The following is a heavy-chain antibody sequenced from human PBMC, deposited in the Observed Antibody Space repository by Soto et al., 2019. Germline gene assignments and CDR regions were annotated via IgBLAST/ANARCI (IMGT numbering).Heavy chain of an antibody. CDR1: GFTFSDYY. CDR2: ISSSGSTI. Sequence: PGGSLRLSCAASGFTFSDYYMSWIRQAPGKGLEGASYISSSGSTIYYADSVQGRFTISRDNAKNSLYLQMNSLRAEDTAVYYCARDLVGATYWFDPWCQGTLVTVSS. D-gene: IGHD1-26*01. V-gene: IGHV3-11*01. CDR3: ARDLVGATYWFDP. J-gene: IGHJ5*02.